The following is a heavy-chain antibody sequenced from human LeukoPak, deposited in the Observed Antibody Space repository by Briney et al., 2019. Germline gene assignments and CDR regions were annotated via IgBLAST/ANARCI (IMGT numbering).Heavy chain of an antibody. CDR1: GFTFSSYW. Sequence: GGSLRLSCAASGFTFSSYWMTWVRQAPGKGLEWVANIKQDGSEEYYVDSVKGRFTISRDNAKHSLYLQMNSLRADDTSVYYCARGGYSSRVQYYGYWGQGTLVTVSS. V-gene: IGHV3-7*01. CDR3: ARGGYSSRVQYYGY. D-gene: IGHD6-13*01. CDR2: IKQDGSEE. J-gene: IGHJ4*02.